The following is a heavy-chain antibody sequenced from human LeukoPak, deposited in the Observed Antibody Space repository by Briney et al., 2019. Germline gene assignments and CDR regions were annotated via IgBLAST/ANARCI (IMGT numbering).Heavy chain of an antibody. CDR1: GFTFSSYA. CDR2: ISGSGGST. J-gene: IGHJ4*02. D-gene: IGHD3-10*01. CDR3: ASLPMVRGVITPPDY. V-gene: IGHV3-23*01. Sequence: GGSLRLSCAASGFTFSSYAMSWVRQAPGKGLEWVSAISGSGGSTYYADSVKGRFTISRDNSKNTLYLQMNSLRAEDTAVYYCASLPMVRGVITPPDYWGQGTLVTVSS.